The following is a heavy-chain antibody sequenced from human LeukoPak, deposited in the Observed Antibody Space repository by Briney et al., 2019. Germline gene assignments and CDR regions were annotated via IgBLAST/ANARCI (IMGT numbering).Heavy chain of an antibody. CDR1: GFTFSSYS. D-gene: IGHD1-7*01. J-gene: IGHJ4*02. V-gene: IGHV3-21*01. CDR2: ISSSSSYI. CDR3: ARAATGTYNFDY. Sequence: GGSLRLSCAASGFTFSSYSMNWVRQAPGKGLEWVSSISSSSSYIYYADSVKGRFTIPRDNAKNSLYLQMNSLRAEDTAVYYCARAATGTYNFDYWGQGTLVTVSS.